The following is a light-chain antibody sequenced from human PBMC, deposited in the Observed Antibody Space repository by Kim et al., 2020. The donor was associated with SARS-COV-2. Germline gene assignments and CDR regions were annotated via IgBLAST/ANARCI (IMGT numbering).Light chain of an antibody. CDR2: GNA. CDR1: SSNIGAGYD. J-gene: IGLJ3*02. CDR3: QSYDSSLSVWL. V-gene: IGLV1-40*01. Sequence: QRVTISCTGSSSNIGAGYDVHWYQQLPGTAPKLLIYGNANRPSGVSDRFSGSKSGTSASLAITGLQAEDEAVYYCQSYDSSLSVWLFGGGTQLTVL.